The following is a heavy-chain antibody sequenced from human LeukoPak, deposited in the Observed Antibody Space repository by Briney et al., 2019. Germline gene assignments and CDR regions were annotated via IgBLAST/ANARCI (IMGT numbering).Heavy chain of an antibody. CDR2: ISDSGNT. CDR1: GFTLSSYA. J-gene: IGHJ4*02. CDR3: AKAPVTTCRGAYCYPFDY. D-gene: IGHD2-21*01. V-gene: IGHV3-23*01. Sequence: RGSLRLSCAASGFTLSSYAMSWVRQAPGKVLEWVSAISDSGNTYHADSVKGRFTISRDSSKNTLFLQMNRLRPEDAAVYYCAKAPVTTCRGAYCYPFDYWGQGTLVTVSS.